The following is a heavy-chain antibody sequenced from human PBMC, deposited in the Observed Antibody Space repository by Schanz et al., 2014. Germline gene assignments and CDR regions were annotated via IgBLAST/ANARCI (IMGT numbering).Heavy chain of an antibody. V-gene: IGHV1-46*03. CDR2: INPSGDGT. J-gene: IGHJ4*02. CDR3: ARAPTAYCSDTSCRGTAFDY. CDR1: GYTFVSYS. D-gene: IGHD2-2*01. Sequence: QVQLVQSGAEVKKPGASVKVSCKASGYTFVSYSMHWVRQAPGQGLEWMGIINPSGDGTSYALRFQDRVTVTRDTSRSTVYMELSSLRSEDTAVYYCARAPTAYCSDTSCRGTAFDYWGQGTLVTVSS.